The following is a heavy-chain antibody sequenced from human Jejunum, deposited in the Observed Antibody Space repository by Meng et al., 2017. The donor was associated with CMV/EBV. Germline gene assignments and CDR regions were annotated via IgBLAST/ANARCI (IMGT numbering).Heavy chain of an antibody. CDR2: INPNSGAT. CDR1: RYIFTDFN. D-gene: IGHD6-13*01. CDR3: ARDGYSSSFDY. J-gene: IGHJ4*02. V-gene: IGHV1-2*02. Sequence: KASRYIFTDFNVHWVRQAPGQGLEWMGWINPNSGATNYAQNFQGRVTMTSDTSITTAYMELSRLTSDDTAVYYCARDGYSSSFDYWGQGTLVTVSS.